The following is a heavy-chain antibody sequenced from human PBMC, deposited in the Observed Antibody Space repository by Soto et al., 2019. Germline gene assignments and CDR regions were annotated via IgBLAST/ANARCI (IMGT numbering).Heavy chain of an antibody. D-gene: IGHD4-17*01. Sequence: GESLKISCKGSVDSFSSHWISCVRQMPGKGLEWMGSIDPSDSDTHYSASFQGHITISADKSISTAYLQWSTLEASDTAIYYCLRQTMVTSFDPWGQGTLVTVPQ. CDR1: VDSFSSHW. V-gene: IGHV5-10-1*01. CDR3: LRQTMVTSFDP. CDR2: IDPSDSDT. J-gene: IGHJ5*02.